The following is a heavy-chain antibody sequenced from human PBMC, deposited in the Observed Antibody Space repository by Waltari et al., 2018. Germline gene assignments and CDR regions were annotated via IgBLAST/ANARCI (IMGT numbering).Heavy chain of an antibody. CDR3: AKDRGYEFPYYSDC. J-gene: IGHJ4*02. V-gene: IGHV3-23*01. CDR2: ISGNSADI. Sequence: EVQLLQSGGGLVQPGGSLRLSCEASGFTLSIHALQWVRRAAGKGLEWVSIISGNSADIYYADSVKGRFTISRDNSRNTLYLKMNSVRAEDTAVYYCAKDRGYEFPYYSDCWGQGTLVTVSS. CDR1: GFTLSIHA. D-gene: IGHD6-13*01.